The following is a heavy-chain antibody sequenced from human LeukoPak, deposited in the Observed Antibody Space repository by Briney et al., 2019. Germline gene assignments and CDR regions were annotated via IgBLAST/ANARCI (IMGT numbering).Heavy chain of an antibody. D-gene: IGHD2-2*02. V-gene: IGHV3-66*02. CDR2: IYSGGST. CDR3: ARGADIVVVPAAISSGSWYRRSDAFDI. J-gene: IGHJ3*02. CDR1: GFTVSSNY. Sequence: GGSLRLSCAASGFTVSSNYMSWVRQAPGKGLEWVSVIYSGGSTYYADSVKGRFTISRDNSKNTLYLQMNSLRAEDTAVYYCARGADIVVVPAAISSGSWYRRSDAFDIWGQGTMVTVSS.